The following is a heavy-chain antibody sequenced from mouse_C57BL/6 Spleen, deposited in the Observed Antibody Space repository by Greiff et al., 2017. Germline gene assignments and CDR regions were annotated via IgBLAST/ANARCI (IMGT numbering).Heavy chain of an antibody. CDR1: GFTFSDYG. D-gene: IGHD2-1*01. V-gene: IGHV5-17*01. J-gene: IGHJ1*03. Sequence: DVMLVESGGGLVKPGGSLKLSCAASGFTFSDYGMHWVRQAPEKGLEWVAYISSGSSTIYYADTVKGRFTISRDNAKNTLFLQMTSLRSEDTAMYYCAYGNYDWYFDVWGTGTTVTVSS. CDR3: AYGNYDWYFDV. CDR2: ISSGSSTI.